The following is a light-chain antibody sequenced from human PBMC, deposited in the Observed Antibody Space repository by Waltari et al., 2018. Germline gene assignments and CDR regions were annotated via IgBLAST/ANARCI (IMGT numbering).Light chain of an antibody. CDR2: EAS. V-gene: IGLV2-8*01. CDR1: SSDVGGNNY. Sequence: QSALTQPPSASGSPGQSVTISCTGTSSDVGGNNYVSWYQQHPGKAPKLGIYEASQRPSGVPDRFSGSKSGNTASLTVSGLQAEDEAYYYCFSYAGSSFLFGGGTKLTVL. J-gene: IGLJ2*01. CDR3: FSYAGSSFL.